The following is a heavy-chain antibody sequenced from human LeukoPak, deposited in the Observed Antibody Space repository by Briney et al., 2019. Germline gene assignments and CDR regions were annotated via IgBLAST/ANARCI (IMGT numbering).Heavy chain of an antibody. D-gene: IGHD2-15*01. Sequence: GGSLRLSCAASGFTFSAYSMNWVRQAPGKGLEWVSYISGGGGTIYYADSVKGRFTISRDNSKNMVYLQMNSLRADDTAIYYCAKSVVVITFRFDDWGQGALVTVSS. V-gene: IGHV3-48*01. CDR1: GFTFSAYS. CDR2: ISGGGGTI. CDR3: AKSVVVITFRFDD. J-gene: IGHJ4*02.